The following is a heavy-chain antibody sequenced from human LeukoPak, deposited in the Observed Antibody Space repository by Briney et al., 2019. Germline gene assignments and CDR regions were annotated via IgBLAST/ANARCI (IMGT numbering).Heavy chain of an antibody. CDR3: AREQLGAFDI. Sequence: SETLSLTCAVSGGSISSYYWSWIRQPPGKGLEWIGYIYYSGSTNYNPSLKSRVTISVDTSKNQFSLKLSSVTAADTAVYYCAREQLGAFDIWGQGTMVTVSS. J-gene: IGHJ3*02. CDR1: GGSISSYY. D-gene: IGHD6-6*01. V-gene: IGHV4-59*01. CDR2: IYYSGST.